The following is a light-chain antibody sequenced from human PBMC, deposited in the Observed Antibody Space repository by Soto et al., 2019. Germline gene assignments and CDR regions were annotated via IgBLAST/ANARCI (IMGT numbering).Light chain of an antibody. Sequence: DIQMTQSPSSLSASVGDRVTITCRASQGISTYLNWYQQKPGKAPKLLIYGASSLQSGVPSRFSGSGSWTDFSLTIRSLQPEDFATYYCQQTYATPITFGQGTRLEIK. J-gene: IGKJ5*01. CDR3: QQTYATPIT. V-gene: IGKV1-39*01. CDR2: GAS. CDR1: QGISTY.